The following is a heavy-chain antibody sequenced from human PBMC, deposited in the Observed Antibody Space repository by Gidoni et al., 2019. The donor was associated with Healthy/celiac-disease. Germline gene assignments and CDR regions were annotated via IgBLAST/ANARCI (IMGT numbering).Heavy chain of an antibody. CDR2: MNPSSGNT. D-gene: IGHD2-15*01. CDR3: ARKTQPLQVYCSGGSCPAGMDV. Sequence: QVQLVQSGAEVKKPGASVKVSCKASGYTFTCYDINWVRQATGQGLEWMGWMNPSSGNTGYAQKFQGRVTMTRNTSISTAYMELSSLRSEDTAVYYCARKTQPLQVYCSGGSCPAGMDVWGQGTTVTVSS. V-gene: IGHV1-8*01. CDR1: GYTFTCYD. J-gene: IGHJ6*02.